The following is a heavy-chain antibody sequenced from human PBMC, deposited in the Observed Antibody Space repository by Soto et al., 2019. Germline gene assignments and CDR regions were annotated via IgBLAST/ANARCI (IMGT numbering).Heavy chain of an antibody. Sequence: GSSVKVSCKFSGYPLTELCSHWGRQAPGKGLEWMGGFDPEDGETIYAQKFQGRVTMTEDTSTDTAYMELSSLRSEDTAVYYCATPASYEVWLDPWGQGTLVTVSS. J-gene: IGHJ5*02. CDR2: FDPEDGET. V-gene: IGHV1-24*01. CDR3: ATPASYEVWLDP. CDR1: GYPLTELC. D-gene: IGHD5-12*01.